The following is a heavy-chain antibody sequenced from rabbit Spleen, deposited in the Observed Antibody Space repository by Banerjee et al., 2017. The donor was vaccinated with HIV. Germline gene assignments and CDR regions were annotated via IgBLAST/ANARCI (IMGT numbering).Heavy chain of an antibody. CDR3: ARNFDL. CDR2: VYAGSTGTI. Sequence: QEQLVESGGGLVQPEGSLTLTCKASGFSFSDRDVMCWVRQAPGKGLEWIGTVYAGSTGTIDYASWAKGRFTISKSSSTTVTLQMTSLTAADTATYFCARNFDLWGPGTLVTVS. CDR1: GFSFSDRDV. J-gene: IGHJ4*01. V-gene: IGHV1S45*01.